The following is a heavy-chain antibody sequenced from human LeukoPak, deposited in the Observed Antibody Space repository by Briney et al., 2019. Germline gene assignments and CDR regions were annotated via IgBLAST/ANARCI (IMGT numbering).Heavy chain of an antibody. J-gene: IGHJ4*02. CDR1: GFTFDDYA. Sequence: RSGGSLSLSCAASGFTFDDYAMHWVRQAPGKGLEWVSGISWNSGSIGYADSVKGRFTISRDNAKNSLYLQMNSLRAEDTALYYCAKDRGLYDILTGFDYWGQGSMATVSS. CDR2: ISWNSGSI. D-gene: IGHD3-9*01. CDR3: AKDRGLYDILTGFDY. V-gene: IGHV3-9*01.